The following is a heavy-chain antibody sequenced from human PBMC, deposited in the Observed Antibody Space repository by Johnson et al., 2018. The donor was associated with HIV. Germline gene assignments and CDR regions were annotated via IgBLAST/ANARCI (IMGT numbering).Heavy chain of an antibody. Sequence: QVQLVESGGRVVQPGGSLILSCAASGFTFSNYGMHWVRQTPGKGLEWVAFIRYDGSNKYYADSVKGRFTVSRDNSKNTLYLQMNSLRAEDTAVYYCAKDRDLNYDFWSGSDDALDIWGQGTMVIVSS. J-gene: IGHJ3*02. D-gene: IGHD3-3*01. CDR3: AKDRDLNYDFWSGSDDALDI. V-gene: IGHV3-30*02. CDR2: IRYDGSNK. CDR1: GFTFSNYG.